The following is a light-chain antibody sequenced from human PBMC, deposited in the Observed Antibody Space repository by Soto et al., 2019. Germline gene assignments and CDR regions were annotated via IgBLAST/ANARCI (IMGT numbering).Light chain of an antibody. CDR1: TGDVGVYYR. V-gene: IGLV2-14*01. Sequence: SALTQPASVSGSPGQSITISCTGTTGDVGVYYRVSWYQHHPGKAPKLLIFEVYNRPSGISDRFSGSKSGDTASLTISGLQAEDEADYYCISYIPSTTTHWVFGGGTKVTVL. J-gene: IGLJ3*02. CDR2: EVY. CDR3: ISYIPSTTTHWV.